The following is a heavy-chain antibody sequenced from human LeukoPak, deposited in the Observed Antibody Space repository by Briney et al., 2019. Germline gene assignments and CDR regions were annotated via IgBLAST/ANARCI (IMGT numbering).Heavy chain of an antibody. Sequence: SQTLSLTCTVSGGSISSGGYYWSWIRQHPGEGLEWIGYIYYSGSTYYNPSLKSRVTISVDTSKNQFSLKLSSVTAADTAVYYCARECGGGSCYFGVRAFDIWGQGTMVTVSS. V-gene: IGHV4-31*03. CDR3: ARECGGGSCYFGVRAFDI. J-gene: IGHJ3*02. CDR2: IYYSGST. CDR1: GGSISSGGYY. D-gene: IGHD2-15*01.